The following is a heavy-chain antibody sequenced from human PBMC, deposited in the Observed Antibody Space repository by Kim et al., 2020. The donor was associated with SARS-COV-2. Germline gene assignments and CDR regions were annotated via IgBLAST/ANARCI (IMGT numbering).Heavy chain of an antibody. Sequence: YADSVKGRFTISRDNSKNTLYLQMNSLRAEDTAVYYCAREPDYYYGMDVWGQGTTVTVSS. V-gene: IGHV3-53*01. J-gene: IGHJ6*02. CDR3: AREPDYYYGMDV.